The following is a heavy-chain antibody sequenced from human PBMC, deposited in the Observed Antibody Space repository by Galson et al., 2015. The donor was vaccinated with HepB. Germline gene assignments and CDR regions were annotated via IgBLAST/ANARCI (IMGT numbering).Heavy chain of an antibody. D-gene: IGHD5-12*01. Sequence: SLRLSCAASGFTFSSYGMHWVRQAPGKGLEWVAVMSYDGSNKYYADSVKGRFTISRDNSKNTLYLQMNSLRAEDTAVYYCARVGGGYSGYDFLRPLAYWGQGTLVTVSS. CDR3: ARVGGGYSGYDFLRPLAY. J-gene: IGHJ4*02. V-gene: IGHV3-30*03. CDR2: MSYDGSNK. CDR1: GFTFSSYG.